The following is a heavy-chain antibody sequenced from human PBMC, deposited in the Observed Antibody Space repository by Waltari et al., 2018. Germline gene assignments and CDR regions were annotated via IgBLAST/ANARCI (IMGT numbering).Heavy chain of an antibody. V-gene: IGHV3-21*01. CDR1: GFTFSRYS. CDR3: ARVGYSSGNDY. J-gene: IGHJ4*02. CDR2: ISSSSSYL. Sequence: EVQLVESGGGLVKPGGSLRLSCAASGFTFSRYSMNWVRQAPGKGLGWVSSISSSSSYLYYADSVKGRFTISRDNAKNSLYLQMNSLRAEDTAVYYCARVGYSSGNDYWGQGTLVTVSS. D-gene: IGHD6-19*01.